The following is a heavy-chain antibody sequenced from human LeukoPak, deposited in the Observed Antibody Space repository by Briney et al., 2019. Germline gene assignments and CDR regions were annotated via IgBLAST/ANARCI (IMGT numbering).Heavy chain of an antibody. D-gene: IGHD3-16*01. V-gene: IGHV3-23*01. Sequence: PGGSLRVSCAASGFIFINYAMSWVRQAPGKGLEWVSFISGNGDSTFYADSVKGRFTISRDNSKNTLYLQMNNLRADDTAVYFCTKDRPGGFDYWSQGTVVTVSS. CDR2: ISGNGDST. J-gene: IGHJ4*02. CDR3: TKDRPGGFDY. CDR1: GFIFINYA.